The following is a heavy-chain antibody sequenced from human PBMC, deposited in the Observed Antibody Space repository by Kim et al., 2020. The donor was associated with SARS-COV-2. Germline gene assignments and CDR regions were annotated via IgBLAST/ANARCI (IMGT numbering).Heavy chain of an antibody. V-gene: IGHV3-49*02. J-gene: IGHJ4*02. Sequence: AYGGTTEYAASVKGRFTISRDDSKSIAYRQMNSLKPVDTAVYYCTRGSDYWGQGTLVTVSS. CDR2: AYGGTT. CDR3: TRGSDY.